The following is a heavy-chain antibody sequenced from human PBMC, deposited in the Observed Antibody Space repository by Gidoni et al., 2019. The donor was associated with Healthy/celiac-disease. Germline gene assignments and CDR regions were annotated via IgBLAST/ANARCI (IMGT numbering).Heavy chain of an antibody. V-gene: IGHV1-18*01. CDR1: GYTFTSYG. D-gene: IGHD2-21*02. CDR3: ARISIGVVTAIPPDY. CDR2: ISAYNGNT. J-gene: IGHJ4*02. Sequence: SVKVSCKASGYTFTSYGISWVRQAPGQGLEWMGWISAYNGNTNYAQKLQGRVTMTTDTSTSTAYMELRSLRSDDTAVYYCARISIGVVTAIPPDYWGQGTLVTVSS.